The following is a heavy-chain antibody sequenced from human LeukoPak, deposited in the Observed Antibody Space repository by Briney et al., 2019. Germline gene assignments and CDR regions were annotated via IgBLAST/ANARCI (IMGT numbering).Heavy chain of an antibody. CDR3: ARANRDRNDGGWNYYYYGMGV. V-gene: IGHV3-33*08. CDR1: GFTFSIYS. J-gene: IGHJ6*02. D-gene: IGHD1-1*01. Sequence: PGRSLSLSCAASGFTFSIYSMNWVRQAPGKGLEWVAFIRYDGSNKYYADSVKGRFTISRNNDKNSLFLQMNSLRAEDTAVYYCARANRDRNDGGWNYYYYGMGVWGQGTTVTVSS. CDR2: IRYDGSNK.